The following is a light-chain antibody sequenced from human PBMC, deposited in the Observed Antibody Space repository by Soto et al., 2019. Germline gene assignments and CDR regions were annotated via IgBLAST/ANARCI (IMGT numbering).Light chain of an antibody. V-gene: IGKV3-20*01. CDR2: GAS. Sequence: EIVLTQSPGTLCLSPGERATLSCRASQSVSSSYLAWYQQKPGQAPRLLIYGASSRATGIPDRFSGSGSGTDFTLTISRLEPEDFAVYYCQQYGSSTITFGQGTRLEI. CDR3: QQYGSSTIT. CDR1: QSVSSSY. J-gene: IGKJ5*01.